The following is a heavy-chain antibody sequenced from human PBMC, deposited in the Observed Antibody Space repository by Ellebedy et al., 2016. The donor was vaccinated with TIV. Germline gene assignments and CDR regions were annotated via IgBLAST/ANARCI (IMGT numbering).Heavy chain of an antibody. V-gene: IGHV4-39*01. Sequence: MPSETLSLTCSVSGGSVSSTRYYWAWIRQPPGKGLEYIGSVYYSGSPYYNPSFKSRCTLSADTSKNQFSLNLRTVTAADTAVYYCARTDPWQPIDDWGQGILVSVSS. CDR3: ARTDPWQPIDD. J-gene: IGHJ4*02. CDR2: VYYSGSP. CDR1: GGSVSSTRYY. D-gene: IGHD2-21*02.